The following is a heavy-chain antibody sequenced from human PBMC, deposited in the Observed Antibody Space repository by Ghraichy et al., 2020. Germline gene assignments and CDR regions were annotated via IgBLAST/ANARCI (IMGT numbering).Heavy chain of an antibody. CDR3: ARMVGQWVVPAPADY. V-gene: IGHV3-48*02. Sequence: GGSLRLSCAASGFTFSSYSMNWVRQAPGKGLEWVSYISSSSSTIYYADSVKGRFTISRDNAKNSLYLQMNSLRDEDTAVYYCARMVGQWVVPAPADYWGQGTLVTVSS. CDR1: GFTFSSYS. D-gene: IGHD6-19*01. J-gene: IGHJ4*02. CDR2: ISSSSSTI.